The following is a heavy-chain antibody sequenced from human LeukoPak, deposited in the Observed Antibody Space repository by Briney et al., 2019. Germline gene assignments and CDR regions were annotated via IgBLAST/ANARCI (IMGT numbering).Heavy chain of an antibody. V-gene: IGHV1-69*05. CDR1: GGTFSSYA. Sequence: SVKVSCKASGGTFSSYAISWVRQAPGQGLEWMGRIIPIFGTANYAQKFQGGVTITTDESTSTAYMELSSLRSEDTAVYYCARDLYTAMVSWGAFDIWGQGTMVTVSS. J-gene: IGHJ3*02. D-gene: IGHD5-18*01. CDR2: IIPIFGTA. CDR3: ARDLYTAMVSWGAFDI.